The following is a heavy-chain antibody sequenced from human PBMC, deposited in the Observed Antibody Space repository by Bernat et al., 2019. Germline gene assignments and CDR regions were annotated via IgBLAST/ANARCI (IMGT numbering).Heavy chain of an antibody. Sequence: QVQLQQWGAGLLKPSETLSLTCAVSDGAFSTYYWGWIRQPPGKVLEWIGEINHSGSTNYNPSLKSRVTMSVDTSMNRFSLKLSTVDAADSAIYFCARGGVDNSNYGGLFDSWGQGTLLTVSS. CDR1: DGAFSTYY. J-gene: IGHJ4*02. CDR2: INHSGST. D-gene: IGHD4-4*01. V-gene: IGHV4-34*02. CDR3: ARGGVDNSNYGGLFDS.